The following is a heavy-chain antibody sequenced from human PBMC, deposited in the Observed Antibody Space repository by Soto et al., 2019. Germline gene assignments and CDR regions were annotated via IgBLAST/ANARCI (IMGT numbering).Heavy chain of an antibody. CDR1: GGSISSYY. V-gene: IGHV4-59*01. D-gene: IGHD2-15*01. J-gene: IGHJ5*02. CDR2: IYYSGST. Sequence: PSETLSLTCTVSGGSISSYYWSWIRQPPGKGLEWIGYIYYSGSTNYNPSLKSRVTISVGTSKNQFSLKLSSVTAADTAVYYCARDQRVVAATGWFDPWGQGTLVTVS. CDR3: ARDQRVVAATGWFDP.